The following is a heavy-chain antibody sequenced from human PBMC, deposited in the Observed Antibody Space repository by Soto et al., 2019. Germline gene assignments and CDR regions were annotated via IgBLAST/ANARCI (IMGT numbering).Heavy chain of an antibody. D-gene: IGHD3-3*01. CDR3: ARSPPQIRFWALWFDP. CDR1: GGFISSYF. V-gene: IGHV4-59*01. CDR2: IFYNGTT. Sequence: SETLSLTCTVSGGFISSYFWSLIRQVPGKGPEWIGYIFYNGTTNYNPSLKSRVTMSVDTSKNQFSLKLNSVTAADTAVYYCARSPPQIRFWALWFDPSGPRTWVTVS. J-gene: IGHJ5*02.